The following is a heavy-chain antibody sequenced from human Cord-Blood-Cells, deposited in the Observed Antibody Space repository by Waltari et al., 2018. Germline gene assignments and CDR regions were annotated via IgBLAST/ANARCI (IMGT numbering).Heavy chain of an antibody. CDR3: ARVRTGTTAFDI. CDR1: GGSISSHY. V-gene: IGHV4-59*11. Sequence: QVQLQESGPGLVKPSVTLSLTCTVSGGSISSHYWSWLRQPPGKGLEWIGYIYYSGSTNYNPSLKSRVTISVDTSKNQFSLKLSSVTAADTAVYYCARVRTGTTAFDIWGQGTMVTVSS. D-gene: IGHD1-7*01. CDR2: IYYSGST. J-gene: IGHJ3*02.